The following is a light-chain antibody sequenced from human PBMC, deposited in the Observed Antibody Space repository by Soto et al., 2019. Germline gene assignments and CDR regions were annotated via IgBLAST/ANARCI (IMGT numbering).Light chain of an antibody. J-gene: IGKJ2*01. CDR3: QQYGSSPGT. CDR1: QSVSSSY. Sequence: EIVLTQSPGTLSLSPGERATLSCSASQSVSSSYLAWYQQKPGQAPRLLIYGASSRATGIPDRFSGSGSGTDFTLNISRLEPEDCAVYYCQQYGSSPGTFGQGTKLEIK. V-gene: IGKV3-20*01. CDR2: GAS.